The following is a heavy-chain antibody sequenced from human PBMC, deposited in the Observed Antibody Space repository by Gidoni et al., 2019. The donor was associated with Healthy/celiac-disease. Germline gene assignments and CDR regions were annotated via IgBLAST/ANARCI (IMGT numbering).Heavy chain of an antibody. D-gene: IGHD5-18*01. CDR1: GYSISSGYY. Sequence: QVQLQESGPGLVKPPETLSLTCAVSGYSISSGYYWGWIRKPPGKGLEWLGSIYHSDSTYYNPSLTYYNPSLKSRVTISADTSKNQFSLQLTSVTAADTAVYYCARPVDTAMVHFDYWGQGILVTVSS. CDR2: IYHSDSTYYNPSLT. V-gene: IGHV4-38-2*01. J-gene: IGHJ4*02. CDR3: ARPVDTAMVHFDY.